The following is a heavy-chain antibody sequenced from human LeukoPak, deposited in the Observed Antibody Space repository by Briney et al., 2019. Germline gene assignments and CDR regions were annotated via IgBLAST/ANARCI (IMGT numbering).Heavy chain of an antibody. CDR1: GGSISSGGYS. CDR2: IYHSGST. CDR3: ARGQQLAPFDP. V-gene: IGHV4-30-2*01. Sequence: SETLSLTCAVSGGSISSGGYSWSWIRQPPGKGLEWIGYIYHSGSTYYNPSLKSRVTISVDRSKNQFSLKLSSVTAADTAVYYCARGQQLAPFDPWGQGTLVTVPS. D-gene: IGHD6-13*01. J-gene: IGHJ5*02.